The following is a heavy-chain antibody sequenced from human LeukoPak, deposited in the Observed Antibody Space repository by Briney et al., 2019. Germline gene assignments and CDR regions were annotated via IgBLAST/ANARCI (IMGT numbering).Heavy chain of an antibody. CDR2: ISGSGGST. CDR1: GFTFSSYA. D-gene: IGHD6-19*01. V-gene: IGHV3-23*01. J-gene: IGHJ4*02. CDR3: AAGYSSGWYVRYFDY. Sequence: GASLRLSCAASGFTFSSYAMSWVRQAPGKGLEWVSAISGSGGSTYYADSVKGRFTISRDNSKNTLYLQMNSLRAEDTAVYYCAAGYSSGWYVRYFDYWCQGTLVTVSS.